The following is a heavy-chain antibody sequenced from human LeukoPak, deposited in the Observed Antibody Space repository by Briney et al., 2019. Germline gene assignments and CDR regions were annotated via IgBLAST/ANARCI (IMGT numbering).Heavy chain of an antibody. Sequence: GGSLRLSCAASGFSFSSYAMSWVRQAPGKGLEWVSVISGSGGSTYYADSVKGRFTISRDNSQNTLYLQMSSLRVDDTAIYYCAKGARVTTRSWFDPWGQGTLVTVSS. CDR2: ISGSGGST. CDR1: GFSFSSYA. J-gene: IGHJ5*02. D-gene: IGHD4-17*01. CDR3: AKGARVTTRSWFDP. V-gene: IGHV3-23*01.